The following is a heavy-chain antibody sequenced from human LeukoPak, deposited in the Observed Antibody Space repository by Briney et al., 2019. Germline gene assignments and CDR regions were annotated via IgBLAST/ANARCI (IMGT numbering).Heavy chain of an antibody. V-gene: IGHV4-61*02. J-gene: IGHJ6*02. CDR3: ARDGRGGYDFHYYYGMDV. CDR1: GGSISSGSYY. CDR2: IYTSGST. D-gene: IGHD5-12*01. Sequence: SQTLSLTCTVSGGSISSGSYYWSWIRQPAGKGLEWIGRIYTSGSTNYNPSLKSRVTISVDTSKNQFSLKLSSVTAADTAVYYCARDGRGGYDFHYYYGMDVWGQGTTVTVSS.